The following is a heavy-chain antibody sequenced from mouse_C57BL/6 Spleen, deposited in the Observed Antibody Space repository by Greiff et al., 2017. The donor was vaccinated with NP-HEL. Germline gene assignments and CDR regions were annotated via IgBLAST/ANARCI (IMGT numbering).Heavy chain of an antibody. CDR3: ARGYGNFAWFAY. CDR1: GYAFSSYW. D-gene: IGHD2-10*02. J-gene: IGHJ3*01. Sequence: VQLQQSGAELVTPGASVTISCTASGYAFSSYWLNWVKPRPGKGLEWIGQIYPGDGDTNYNGKFKGKATLTADKSSSTAYMQLSSLTSEDSAVYFCARGYGNFAWFAYWGQGTLVTVSA. CDR2: IYPGDGDT. V-gene: IGHV1-80*01.